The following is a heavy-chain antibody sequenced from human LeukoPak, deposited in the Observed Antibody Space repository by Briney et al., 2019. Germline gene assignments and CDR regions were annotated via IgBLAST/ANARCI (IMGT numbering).Heavy chain of an antibody. V-gene: IGHV4-59*08. Sequence: SETLSLTCTVSGGSISSYYGSWIRQPPGKGLEWIGYIYYSGSTNYNPSLKSRVTISVDTSKNQFSLKLSSVTAADTAVYYCARHSDSGNQSFDYWGQGTLVTVSS. D-gene: IGHD3-10*01. J-gene: IGHJ4*02. CDR3: ARHSDSGNQSFDY. CDR2: IYYSGST. CDR1: GGSISSYY.